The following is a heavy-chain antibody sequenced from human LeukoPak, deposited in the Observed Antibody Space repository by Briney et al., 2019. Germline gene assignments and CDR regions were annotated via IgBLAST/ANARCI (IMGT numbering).Heavy chain of an antibody. CDR3: AKDQILEGFDY. CDR1: GFTFSSYG. J-gene: IGHJ4*02. Sequence: PGGSLRLTCAASGFTFSSYGMHWVRQAPGKGLEWVAVISYDGSNKYYADSVKGPFTIYRDNSKNTLYLQMNRLRAEDTAVYYCAKDQILEGFDYWGQGTLVTVSS. CDR2: ISYDGSNK. V-gene: IGHV3-30*18.